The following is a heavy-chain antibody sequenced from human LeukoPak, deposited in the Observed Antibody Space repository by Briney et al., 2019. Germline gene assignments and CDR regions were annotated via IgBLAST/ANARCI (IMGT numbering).Heavy chain of an antibody. CDR3: ARGPSNYYVMDV. Sequence: SETLSLTCTVSGGSISSYYWSWIRQPPGKGLEWIGYIYYSGSTNYNPPLKSRVTISVDTSKNQFSLKLNSVTAADTAVYYCARGPSNYYVMDVWGQGTTVTVS. CDR2: IYYSGST. J-gene: IGHJ6*02. CDR1: GGSISSYY. V-gene: IGHV4-59*01.